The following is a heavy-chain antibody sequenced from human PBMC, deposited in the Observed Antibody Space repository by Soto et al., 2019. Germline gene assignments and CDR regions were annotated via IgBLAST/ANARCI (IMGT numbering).Heavy chain of an antibody. CDR1: GFTFSYYA. Sequence: SLRLSCAASGFTFSYYAVHWVRQAPGKGLEWVALISNDGSNKYYADSVKGRFTISRDNSKKTLYLQMNNLRAEDTAVYYCAKERREDFWSGYSASGWFDPRGQGTLVTVSS. CDR3: AKERREDFWSGYSASGWFDP. D-gene: IGHD3-3*01. CDR2: ISNDGSNK. J-gene: IGHJ5*02. V-gene: IGHV3-30*18.